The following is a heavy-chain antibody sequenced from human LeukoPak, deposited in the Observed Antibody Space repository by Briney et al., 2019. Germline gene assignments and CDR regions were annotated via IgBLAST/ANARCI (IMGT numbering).Heavy chain of an antibody. J-gene: IGHJ3*02. D-gene: IGHD5-18*01. CDR3: ARHVDTAMDAIFDI. V-gene: IGHV3-21*01. CDR1: GFTFSSYS. CDR2: ISSSSSYI. Sequence: GGSVRLSCAASGFTFSSYSMNWVRQAPGKGLEWVSSISSSSSYIYYADSVKGRFTISRDNAKNSLYLQMNSLRAEDTAVYYCARHVDTAMDAIFDIWGQGTMVTVSS.